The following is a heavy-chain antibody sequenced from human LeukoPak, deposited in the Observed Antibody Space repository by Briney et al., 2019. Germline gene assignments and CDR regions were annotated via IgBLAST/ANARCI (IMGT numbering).Heavy chain of an antibody. Sequence: PSETLSLTCAVYGGSFSGYYWSWLRQPPGKGREWVGEINNSGSTNYNPSLKSRVNKSVDTPKNQFSLQLRSVTAADTAVYYCARTAKRMIVVRPRYYYYYMDVWGKGTTVTISS. CDR3: ARTAKRMIVVRPRYYYYYMDV. V-gene: IGHV4-34*01. CDR2: INNSGST. CDR1: GGSFSGYY. D-gene: IGHD3-22*01. J-gene: IGHJ6*03.